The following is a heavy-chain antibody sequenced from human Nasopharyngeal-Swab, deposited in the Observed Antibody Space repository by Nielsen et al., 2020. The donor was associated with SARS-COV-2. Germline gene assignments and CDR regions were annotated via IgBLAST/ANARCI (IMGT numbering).Heavy chain of an antibody. CDR1: GFTFSSYA. Sequence: GGSLRLSCAASGFTFSSYAMHWVRQAPGKGLEWVAAISNDGNDKYYADSVKGRFSISRDNSKNTLYLQMNSLRADDTALYYCAKLGGGVGYWGQGALVTVSS. D-gene: IGHD3-16*01. CDR3: AKLGGGVGY. V-gene: IGHV3-30*04. J-gene: IGHJ4*02. CDR2: ISNDGNDK.